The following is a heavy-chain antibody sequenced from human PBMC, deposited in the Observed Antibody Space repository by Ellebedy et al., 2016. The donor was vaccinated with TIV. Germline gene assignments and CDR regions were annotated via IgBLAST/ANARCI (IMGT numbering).Heavy chain of an antibody. J-gene: IGHJ4*02. D-gene: IGHD3-10*02. CDR1: GLTFSSHA. V-gene: IGHV3-23*01. CDR3: ASSRYHYYVGNTIFAY. Sequence: GESLKISCAASGLTFSSHAMNWVRQTPGKGLEWVSSISSSGSYLYYVDSVKGRSTISRDNSKNTLYLQMNSLRPEDTAVYYCASSRYHYYVGNTIFAYWGQGTLVTVSS. CDR2: ISSSGSYL.